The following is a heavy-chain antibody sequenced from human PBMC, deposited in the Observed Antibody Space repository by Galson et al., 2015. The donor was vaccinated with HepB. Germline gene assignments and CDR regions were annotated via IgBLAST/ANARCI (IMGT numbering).Heavy chain of an antibody. V-gene: IGHV3-30*04. Sequence: SLRLSCAASGFTFSSYAMHWVRQAPGKGLEWVAVISHNGSNKYYADSVKGRFTISRDNSKNTLYLQMNSLRAEDTAVYYCARDRRPQSSSSGYVRGRVGMDVWGQGTTVTVSS. CDR1: GFTFSSYA. CDR3: ARDRRPQSSSSGYVRGRVGMDV. J-gene: IGHJ6*02. CDR2: ISHNGSNK. D-gene: IGHD3-10*02.